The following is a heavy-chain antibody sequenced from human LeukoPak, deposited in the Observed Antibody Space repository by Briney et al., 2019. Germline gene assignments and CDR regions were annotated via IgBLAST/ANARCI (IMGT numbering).Heavy chain of an antibody. J-gene: IGHJ4*02. Sequence: PSETLSLTCTVSGGSISSGSYYWSWIRQPAGKGLEWIGRIYTSGSTNYNPSLKSRVTISVDTSKNQFSLKLSSVTAADTAVYYCASFQYYYGSGSSHYYFDYWGQGTLVTVSS. CDR2: IYTSGST. CDR3: ASFQYYYGSGSSHYYFDY. V-gene: IGHV4-61*02. CDR1: GGSISSGSYY. D-gene: IGHD3-10*01.